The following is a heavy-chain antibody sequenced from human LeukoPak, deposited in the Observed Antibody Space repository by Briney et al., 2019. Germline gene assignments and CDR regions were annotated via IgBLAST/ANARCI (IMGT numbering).Heavy chain of an antibody. Sequence: PGRSLRLSCAASGFTFSRVAMHWVRPAPGKGLGWVAIIWDDGSETLYADSVRGRFTISRDNSKNMLYLQMSSLRAEDTAVYYCAKTRDRGGHILDFWGQGTLVTVSS. CDR3: AKTRDRGGHILDF. CDR1: GFTFSRVA. D-gene: IGHD5-24*01. V-gene: IGHV3-33*06. CDR2: IWDDGSET. J-gene: IGHJ4*02.